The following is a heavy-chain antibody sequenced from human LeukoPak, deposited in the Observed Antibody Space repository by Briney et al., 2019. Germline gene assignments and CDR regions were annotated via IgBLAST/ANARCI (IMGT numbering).Heavy chain of an antibody. CDR1: GFTFSSYE. J-gene: IGHJ3*02. D-gene: IGHD3/OR15-3a*01. V-gene: IGHV3-66*01. CDR3: ARLDRTLLCFDI. CDR2: TYSGGST. Sequence: GGSLRLSCAASGFTFSSYEMNWVRQAPGKGLEWVSVTYSGGSTYYADSVKGRFTISRDNSKNTLYLQMNSLRAEDTAVYYCARLDRTLLCFDIWGQGTMVTVSS.